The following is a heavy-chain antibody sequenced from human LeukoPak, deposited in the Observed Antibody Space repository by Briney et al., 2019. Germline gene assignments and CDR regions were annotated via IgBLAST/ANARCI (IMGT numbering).Heavy chain of an antibody. D-gene: IGHD3-22*01. CDR1: GFTFSSYG. CDR2: IWYDGSNK. CDR3: ARDRVTMIVVGSLDY. J-gene: IGHJ4*02. V-gene: IGHV3-33*01. Sequence: GGSLRLSCAASGFTFSSYGMHWVRQAPGKGLEWVAVIWYDGSNKYYADSVKGRFTISRDNSKNTLYLQMNSLRAEDTAVYYCARDRVTMIVVGSLDYWGQGTLVTVSS.